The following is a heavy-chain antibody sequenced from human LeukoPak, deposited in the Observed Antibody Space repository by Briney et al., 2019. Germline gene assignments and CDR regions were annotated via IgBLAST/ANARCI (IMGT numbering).Heavy chain of an antibody. J-gene: IGHJ6*02. V-gene: IGHV3-48*03. CDR1: GFTFSSYE. D-gene: IGHD3-9*01. CDR2: ISSSGSTI. Sequence: GGSLRLSCAASGFTFSSYEMNWVRQAPGKGLEWVSYISSSGSTIYYADSVKGRFTISRDNAKNSLYLQMNSLRAEDTAVYYCARYADILTGPVSYYYGMDVWGQGTTVTVSS. CDR3: ARYADILTGPVSYYYGMDV.